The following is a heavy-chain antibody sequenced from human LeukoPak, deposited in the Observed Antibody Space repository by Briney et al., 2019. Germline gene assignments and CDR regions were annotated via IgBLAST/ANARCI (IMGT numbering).Heavy chain of an antibody. J-gene: IGHJ6*02. CDR2: ISGSGGRT. CDR1: GFTFSSYA. Sequence: PGGSLRLSCAASGFTFSSYAMSWVRQAPGKGLEWVLGISGSGGRTYYADSGKGRFTISRDNSKNRLYPQMNSLRAEDTAVYYCAKEQVATITYYYYGMDVWGQGTTVTVSS. D-gene: IGHD5-12*01. CDR3: AKEQVATITYYYYGMDV. V-gene: IGHV3-23*01.